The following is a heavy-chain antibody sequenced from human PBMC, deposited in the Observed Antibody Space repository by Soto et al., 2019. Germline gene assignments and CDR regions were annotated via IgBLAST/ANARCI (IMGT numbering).Heavy chain of an antibody. J-gene: IGHJ1*01. CDR1: GLTFNNYA. V-gene: IGHV3-30*03. D-gene: IGHD2-2*01. Sequence: GGSLRLSCAASGLTFNNYAMHWVRQAPGRGLEWVALISSDGTQTHYADSVKGRISISRDKSKNTLYLQLKSLGPDDTAVFYCVRGRGSTSSWSSRHFDHWGQGALVTVSS. CDR3: VRGRGSTSSWSSRHFDH. CDR2: ISSDGTQT.